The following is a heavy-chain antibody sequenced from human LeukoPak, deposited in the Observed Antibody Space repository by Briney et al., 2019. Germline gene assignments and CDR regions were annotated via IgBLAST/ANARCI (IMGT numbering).Heavy chain of an antibody. Sequence: GGSLRLSCAASGFTFSSYAMSWVRQAPGKGLEWVSTISGSGGSTYYADSVKGRFTISRDNSKNTLYLQMNSLRAEDTAVYYCAKDPYCSSTSCQIDYWGQGTLVTVSS. J-gene: IGHJ4*02. D-gene: IGHD2-2*01. CDR2: ISGSGGST. V-gene: IGHV3-23*01. CDR1: GFTFSSYA. CDR3: AKDPYCSSTSCQIDY.